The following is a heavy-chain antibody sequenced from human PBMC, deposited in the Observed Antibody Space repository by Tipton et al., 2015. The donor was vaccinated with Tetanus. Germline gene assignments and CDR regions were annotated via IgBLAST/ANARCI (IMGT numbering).Heavy chain of an antibody. V-gene: IGHV4-39*07. J-gene: IGHJ4*02. CDR2: IYYYTQRT. D-gene: IGHD3-3*01. Sequence: PSLTCTVSGGSISTRNYFWGWIRQAPGKGLEWIGNIYYYTQRTSQIPSLDSRVSTSVDTSKNQFSLRLTSVTAADTAVYYCARGLPRESFYLDYWGQGKQVTVSS. CDR3: ARGLPRESFYLDY. CDR1: GGSISTRNYF.